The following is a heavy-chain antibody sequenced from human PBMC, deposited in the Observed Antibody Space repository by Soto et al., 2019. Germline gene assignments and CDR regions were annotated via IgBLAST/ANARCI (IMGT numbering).Heavy chain of an antibody. CDR3: ARDRDGGTYTYFDS. CDR1: GFTFSAFG. Sequence: QVQLVESGGGVVQPGRSLSLSCAASGFTFSAFGLHWVRQAPGKGLEWVAYIPFDGGIKYYADSVKGRFTISRDSSKNTLYVQMNSLRPEDTAVYYCARDRDGGTYTYFDSWGQGTLVTVSS. J-gene: IGHJ4*02. D-gene: IGHD3-10*01. CDR2: IPFDGGIK. V-gene: IGHV3-30-3*01.